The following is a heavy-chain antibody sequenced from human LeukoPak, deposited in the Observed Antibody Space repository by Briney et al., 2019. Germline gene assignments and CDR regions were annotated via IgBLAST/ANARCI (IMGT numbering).Heavy chain of an antibody. D-gene: IGHD3-16*02. V-gene: IGHV3-23*01. Sequence: GGSLRLSCAASGFTFSSYAMSWVRQAPGKGLEWVSALSGSGGSTYYADSVKGRFTISRDNSKNTLYLQMYSLRAEDTAVYYCAKVSSTYYYMDVWGKGTTVTVSS. J-gene: IGHJ6*03. CDR3: AKVSSTYYYMDV. CDR1: GFTFSSYA. CDR2: LSGSGGST.